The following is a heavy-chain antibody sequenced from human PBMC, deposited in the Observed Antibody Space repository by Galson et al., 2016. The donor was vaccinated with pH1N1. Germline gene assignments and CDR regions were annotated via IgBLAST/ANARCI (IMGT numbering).Heavy chain of an antibody. J-gene: IGHJ6*03. V-gene: IGHV1-69*06. CDR2: INPIFGTP. Sequence: SVKVSCKASGGTLSSNGISWVRQAPGQGLKWVGGINPIFGTPNYAQKFQGRVTISADKSTSPAYMELSSLIFDDTAVYYCARPGAGREVLRHYYYYMDVWGKGTTVTVSS. CDR1: GGTLSSNG. D-gene: IGHD3-10*01. CDR3: ARPGAGREVLRHYYYYMDV.